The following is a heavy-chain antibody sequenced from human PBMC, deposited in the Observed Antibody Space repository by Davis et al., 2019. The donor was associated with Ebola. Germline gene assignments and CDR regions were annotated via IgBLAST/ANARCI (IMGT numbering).Heavy chain of an antibody. D-gene: IGHD6-13*01. CDR3: ASGYSSSWPDY. CDR2: IYYSGST. CDR1: GGSISSSY. J-gene: IGHJ4*02. Sequence: SETLSLTCTVSGGSISSSYWSWIRQPPGKGLEWIGYIYYSGSTNYNPSLKSRVTISVDTSKNQFSLKLSSVTAADTAVYYCASGYSSSWPDYWGQGTLVTVSS. V-gene: IGHV4-59*08.